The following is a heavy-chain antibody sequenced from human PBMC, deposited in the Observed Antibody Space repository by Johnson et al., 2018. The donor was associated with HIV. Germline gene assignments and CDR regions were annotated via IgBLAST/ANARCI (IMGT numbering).Heavy chain of an antibody. J-gene: IGHJ3*02. D-gene: IGHD1-26*01. CDR2: ISGSGENT. V-gene: IGHV3-23*04. CDR1: GFTFANYA. Sequence: VQLVESGGGLIQPWGSLRLSCAVSGFTFANYAMSWVRQAPGKGLEWVAGISGSGENTHYADSVKGRFTISRDNSKSTLYLQMISLRAEDTAVFYCVKVGLVGGKEVVGGFDIWGPGTMVTVSS. CDR3: VKVGLVGGKEVVGGFDI.